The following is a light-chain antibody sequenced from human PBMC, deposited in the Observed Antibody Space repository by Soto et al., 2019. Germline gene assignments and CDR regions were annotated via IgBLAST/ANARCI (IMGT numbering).Light chain of an antibody. Sequence: QSALTQPASVSGSPGQSITISCTGTSSDVGGYNYVSWYQQHPGKAPKLMIYEVSNRPSGVSNRFSGSKSGNTASLTISGLQAEDEAAYYCSSYTSSSTRVFGGATQLTVL. CDR3: SSYTSSSTRV. V-gene: IGLV2-14*01. J-gene: IGLJ3*02. CDR1: SSDVGGYNY. CDR2: EVS.